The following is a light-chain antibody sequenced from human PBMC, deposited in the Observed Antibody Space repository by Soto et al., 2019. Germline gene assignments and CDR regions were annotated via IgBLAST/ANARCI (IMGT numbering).Light chain of an antibody. V-gene: IGKV3-20*01. Sequence: EIVLTQSTGTLSLSPGERATLSCRASQTVTSTFLAWYQQKPGQAPRLLIYGASRRATGIPDRFSGSGSGTDFNLTITRLEPEDFAVYYCHQYDSSPTFGQGTKVEMK. CDR2: GAS. CDR3: HQYDSSPT. J-gene: IGKJ1*01. CDR1: QTVTSTF.